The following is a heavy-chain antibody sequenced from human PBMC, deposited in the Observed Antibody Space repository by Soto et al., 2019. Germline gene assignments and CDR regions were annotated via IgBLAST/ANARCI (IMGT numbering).Heavy chain of an antibody. D-gene: IGHD3-10*01. Sequence: GESLKISFKGSGYSFTSYWIAWVRQMPGKGLEWMGIIYPGDSDTRYSPSFQGQVTISADKSISTAYLQWSSLRASDTAIYYCARQRSYSHASDIWGQGTMVTVSS. V-gene: IGHV5-51*01. CDR1: GYSFTSYW. J-gene: IGHJ3*02. CDR2: IYPGDSDT. CDR3: ARQRSYSHASDI.